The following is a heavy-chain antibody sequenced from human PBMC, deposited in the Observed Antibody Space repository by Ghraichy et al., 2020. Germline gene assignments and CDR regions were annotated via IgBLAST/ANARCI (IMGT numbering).Heavy chain of an antibody. D-gene: IGHD3-9*01. CDR2: IFYSGNT. V-gene: IGHV4-59*01. CDR3: ARRNYETTGYFFDP. J-gene: IGHJ5*02. Sequence: SETLSLTCTVSGGSISSFYWSWIRQPPGKGLEWIGYIFYSGNTKYNPSLKSRVNMSVDTSKNRFSLTLISVTAADTGIYFCARRNYETTGYFFDPWGHGILVTVSS. CDR1: GGSISSFY.